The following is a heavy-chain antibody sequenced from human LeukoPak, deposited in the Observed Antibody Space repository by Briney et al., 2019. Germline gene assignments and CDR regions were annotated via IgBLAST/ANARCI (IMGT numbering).Heavy chain of an antibody. Sequence: SETLSLTCTVSGGSISSYYWSWIRQPPGKGLEWIGYIYYSGSTNYNPSLKSRVTISVDTSKNQFSLKLSSVTAADTAVYYCARHLLYYDILTGYPGPFEYWGQGILVTVSS. CDR1: GGSISSYY. CDR2: IYYSGST. V-gene: IGHV4-59*08. J-gene: IGHJ4*02. D-gene: IGHD3-9*01. CDR3: ARHLLYYDILTGYPGPFEY.